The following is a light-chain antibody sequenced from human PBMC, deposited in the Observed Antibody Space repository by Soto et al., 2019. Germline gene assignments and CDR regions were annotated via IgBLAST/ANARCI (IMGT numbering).Light chain of an antibody. CDR2: AAS. V-gene: IGKV1-39*01. J-gene: IGKJ1*01. CDR1: QSIVTY. Sequence: DIQMTQSPSSLSASVGDRVTITCRASQSIVTYLNWYLQKPGKAPKLLIYAASNLQSGVPSRFSGSGSGTEFTPTNSSLQPEDFATYFCQQSYSTPPWTFGQGTKVEIK. CDR3: QQSYSTPPWT.